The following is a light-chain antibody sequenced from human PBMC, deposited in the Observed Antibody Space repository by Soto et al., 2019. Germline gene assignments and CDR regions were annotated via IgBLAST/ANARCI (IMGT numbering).Light chain of an antibody. CDR1: QSVSLS. V-gene: IGKV3-11*01. CDR2: DAS. Sequence: EVVLRQSPGTLSLSPGERATLSCRASQSVSLSLAWYQQKPGQAPRLLIYDASKRASGFPARFSGSGSGTDFTLTISSLEPEDFAVYYCQERTGWPPWTFGQGTKVDI. CDR3: QERTGWPPWT. J-gene: IGKJ1*01.